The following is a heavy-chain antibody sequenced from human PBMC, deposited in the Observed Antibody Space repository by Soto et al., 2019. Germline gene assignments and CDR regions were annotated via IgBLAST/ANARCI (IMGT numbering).Heavy chain of an antibody. J-gene: IGHJ3*02. V-gene: IGHV3-48*03. CDR2: LSSSGSSI. D-gene: IGHD3-22*01. CDR3: ARVTNYYDSSGYFRWAFDI. Sequence: GGSLRLSCAASGFTFSSYEMNWVRQAPGQGLEWVSYLSSSGSSIYYADSVKGRFTISRDNAKNSLYLHLNSLRAEVKAVYYCARVTNYYDSSGYFRWAFDIWGQGTMVTISS. CDR1: GFTFSSYE.